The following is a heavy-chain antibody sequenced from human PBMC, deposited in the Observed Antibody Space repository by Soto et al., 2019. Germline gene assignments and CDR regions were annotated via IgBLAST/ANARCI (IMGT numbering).Heavy chain of an antibody. CDR3: ARVLRSNYYYYYYMDV. CDR2: IYYSGST. Sequence: PSETLSLTCTVSGGSISSGGYYWSWIRQHPGKGLEWIGYIYYSGSTYYNPSLKSRVTISVDTSKNQFSLKLSSVTAADTAVYYCARVLRSNYYYYYYMDVWGKGTTVTVAS. CDR1: GGSISSGGYY. D-gene: IGHD2-15*01. J-gene: IGHJ6*03. V-gene: IGHV4-31*03.